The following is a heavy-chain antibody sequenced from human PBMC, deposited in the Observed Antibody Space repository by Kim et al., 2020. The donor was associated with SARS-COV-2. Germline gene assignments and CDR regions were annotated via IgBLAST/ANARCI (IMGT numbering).Heavy chain of an antibody. D-gene: IGHD2-2*01. CDR2: IISVFGTA. CDR1: GGSFSTSA. V-gene: IGHV1-69*13. CDR3: ARGRGDVVIPAAPFDY. J-gene: IGHJ4*02. Sequence: SVKVSCKASGGSFSTSAISWVRQAPGQGLEWMGGIISVFGTAMYAQTFQGRVTITADESTSTVYMELSSLRSEDTAVYYCARGRGDVVIPAAPFDYWGQGTLVTVSS.